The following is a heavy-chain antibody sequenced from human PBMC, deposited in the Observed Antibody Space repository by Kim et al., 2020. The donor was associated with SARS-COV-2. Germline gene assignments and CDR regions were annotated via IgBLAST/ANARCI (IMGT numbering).Heavy chain of an antibody. CDR2: IYSGGSST. CDR3: ATSLMGATTG. Sequence: GGSLRLSCVASGFTLSSYAMSWVRQAPGEGLEWVSIIYSGGSSTYYADSVKGRFTISRDNSKNTLYLQMNSLRAEDTAVYYCATSLMGATTGWGQGTLVTVSS. D-gene: IGHD1-26*01. J-gene: IGHJ4*02. V-gene: IGHV3-23*03. CDR1: GFTLSSYA.